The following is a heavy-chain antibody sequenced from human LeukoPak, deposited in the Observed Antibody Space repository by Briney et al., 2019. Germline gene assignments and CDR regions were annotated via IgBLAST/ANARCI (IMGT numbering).Heavy chain of an antibody. CDR1: GFSLSTSGMC. D-gene: IGHD3-16*01. CDR3: ARITTYVFGYDY. J-gene: IGHJ4*02. CDR2: IDRDDDK. Sequence: SGPALVKPPQTLTLTCTFSGFSLSTSGMCVSWIRQPPGKALEWLARIDRDDDKYYSTSLKTRLTISKDTSKNQVVLTMTNMDPVDTATYYCARITTYVFGYDYWGQGTLVTVSS. V-gene: IGHV2-70*11.